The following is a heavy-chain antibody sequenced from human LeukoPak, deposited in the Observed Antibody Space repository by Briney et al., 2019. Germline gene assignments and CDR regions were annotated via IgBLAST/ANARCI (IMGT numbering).Heavy chain of an antibody. CDR1: GSAFSTYG. J-gene: IGHJ4*02. D-gene: IGHD3-3*02. CDR3: ARDRRAQGSFIDY. V-gene: IGHV3-33*01. CDR2: IWYDGNNK. Sequence: GGSLRLSCAASGSAFSTYGIHWVRQAPGKGLEWVTIIWYDGNNKYYADSVKGRFIISRDNSKNTLYLQMNSLRAEDTAVYYCARDRRAQGSFIDYWGQGTLVTVSS.